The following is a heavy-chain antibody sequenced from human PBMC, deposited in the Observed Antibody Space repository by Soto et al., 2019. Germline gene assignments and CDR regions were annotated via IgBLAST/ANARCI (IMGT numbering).Heavy chain of an antibody. CDR1: AYSISNGYY. Sequence: PSETLYLTCTVSAYSISNGYYWGWIRQPPGKGLEWIGTIYHSGSTYYNPSLQSRVTISVDTSKNQFSLRLTSVTAADTAAYYCARVRDWFDPWGQGTLVTVSS. V-gene: IGHV4-38-2*02. J-gene: IGHJ5*02. CDR2: IYHSGST. D-gene: IGHD3-3*01. CDR3: ARVRDWFDP.